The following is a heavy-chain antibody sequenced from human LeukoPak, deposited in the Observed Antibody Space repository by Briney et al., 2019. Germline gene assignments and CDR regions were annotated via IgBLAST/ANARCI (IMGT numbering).Heavy chain of an antibody. CDR1: GYTFNRYG. CDR2: ISAKNGNT. CDR3: ARDTEWEKNPDYSDC. V-gene: IGHV1-18*01. J-gene: IGHJ4*02. D-gene: IGHD1-26*01. Sequence: ASVKVSCKASGYTFNRYGISRVRQAPGQGLEWMGWISAKNGNTIYAQKVQGRVTMTTDTSTSTAYMELRSLRSDDTGIYYCARDTEWEKNPDYSDCWGQGTLVTVSS.